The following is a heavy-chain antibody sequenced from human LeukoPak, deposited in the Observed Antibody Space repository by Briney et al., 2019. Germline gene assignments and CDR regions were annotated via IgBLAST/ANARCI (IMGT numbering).Heavy chain of an antibody. D-gene: IGHD3-22*01. CDR2: ISGSGGNT. J-gene: IGHJ4*02. Sequence: PGGSLRLSCAASGFTFSSYGMSWVRQAPGKGLEWVSAISGSGGNTYYADSVKGRFTISRDNSKNTLYLQMNSLRAEDTAVYYCAKDGAYDSSGYYFGYWGQGTLVTVPS. V-gene: IGHV3-23*01. CDR3: AKDGAYDSSGYYFGY. CDR1: GFTFSSYG.